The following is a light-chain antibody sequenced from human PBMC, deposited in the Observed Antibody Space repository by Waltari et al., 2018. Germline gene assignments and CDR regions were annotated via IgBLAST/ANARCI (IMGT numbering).Light chain of an antibody. CDR2: LGS. Sequence: DIVMTQSPLSLPVTPGEPASIPCSSRQSLLNSNGYNYLDWYLQKPGQSPQLLIYLGSTRASGVPDRFSGSGSGTDFTLKISRVEAEDVGVYYCMQALQTPLFTFGPGTKVDIK. CDR3: MQALQTPLFT. CDR1: QSLLNSNGYNY. J-gene: IGKJ3*01. V-gene: IGKV2-28*01.